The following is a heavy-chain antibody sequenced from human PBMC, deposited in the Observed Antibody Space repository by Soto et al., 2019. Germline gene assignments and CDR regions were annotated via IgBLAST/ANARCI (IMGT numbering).Heavy chain of an antibody. CDR2: ISSSSSYI. D-gene: IGHD3-10*01. Sequence: GGSLRLSCAASGFTFSSYSMNWVRQAPGKGLEWVSSISSSSSYIYYADSVKGRFTISRDNAKNSLYLQMNSLRAEDTAVYYCARDNGGLWFGIDYYYYYMDVWGKGTTVTVSS. V-gene: IGHV3-21*01. CDR3: ARDNGGLWFGIDYYYYYMDV. CDR1: GFTFSSYS. J-gene: IGHJ6*03.